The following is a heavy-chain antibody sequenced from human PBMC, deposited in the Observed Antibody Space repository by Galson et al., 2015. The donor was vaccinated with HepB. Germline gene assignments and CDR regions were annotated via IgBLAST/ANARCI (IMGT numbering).Heavy chain of an antibody. D-gene: IGHD1-26*01. CDR2: ISSSSSTI. V-gene: IGHV3-48*01. Sequence: SLRLSCAASGFTFSSYSMNWVRQAPGKGLEWVSYISSSSSTIYYADSVKGRFTISRDNAKNSLYLQMNSLRAEDTAVYYCARDIGSYLFDYWGQGTLVTVSS. J-gene: IGHJ4*02. CDR1: GFTFSSYS. CDR3: ARDIGSYLFDY.